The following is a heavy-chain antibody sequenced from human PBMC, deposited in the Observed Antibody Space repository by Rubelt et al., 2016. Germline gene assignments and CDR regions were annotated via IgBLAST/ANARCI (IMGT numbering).Heavy chain of an antibody. D-gene: IGHD5-18*01. V-gene: IGHV1-8*01. CDR3: ARGVRLWYGMDV. CDR1: GYTFTSDD. Sequence: QVQLVQSGSELKKPGASVKVSCKASGYTFTSDDINWVRQATGQGLEWMGWMNHNSGNTGYAQKFQCRVTLTRHTSISTAYMELSSLRSEDTAVYYCARGVRLWYGMDVWGQGTTVTVSS. CDR2: MNHNSGNT. J-gene: IGHJ6*02.